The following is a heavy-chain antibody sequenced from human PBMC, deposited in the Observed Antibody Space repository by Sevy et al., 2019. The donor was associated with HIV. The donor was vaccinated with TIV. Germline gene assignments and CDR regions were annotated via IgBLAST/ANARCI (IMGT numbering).Heavy chain of an antibody. CDR2: LSFGCGKI. CDR3: AREGCSRPHDY. J-gene: IGHJ4*02. D-gene: IGHD2-8*01. V-gene: IGHV3-23*01. CDR1: GFAFYEYS. Sequence: GGSLRLSCAASGFAFYEYSMSWIRQVPGKGLEWVATLSFGCGKINYADSVKGRFTISRAKSKNSFYLQMDNLRVEDTALYYCAREGCSRPHDYWGQGTRVTVSS.